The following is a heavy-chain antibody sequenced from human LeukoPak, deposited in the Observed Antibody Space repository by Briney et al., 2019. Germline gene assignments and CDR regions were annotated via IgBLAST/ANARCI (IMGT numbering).Heavy chain of an antibody. Sequence: QPGGALILSCASSGFTVSSNYMSLVRQAPGKGLERGSVIYSGGSTYYADSVEGRFTISRDNSKNTLYLQMNILSAEDTAVYYCASTWLDAFDIWGQRTMVTVSS. J-gene: IGHJ3*02. CDR1: GFTVSSNY. V-gene: IGHV3-53*01. CDR2: IYSGGST. D-gene: IGHD5-12*01. CDR3: ASTWLDAFDI.